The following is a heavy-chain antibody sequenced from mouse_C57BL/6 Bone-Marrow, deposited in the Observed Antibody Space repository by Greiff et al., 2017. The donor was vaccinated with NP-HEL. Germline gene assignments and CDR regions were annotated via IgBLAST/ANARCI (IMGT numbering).Heavy chain of an antibody. CDR2: IHPNSGST. D-gene: IGHD2-2*01. CDR3: ASPFYYGDDPSFAY. Sequence: QVQLQQPGAELVKPGASVKLSCKASGYTFTSYWMHWVKQRPGQGLEWIGMIHPNSGSTNYNEKFKSKATLTVDKSSSTAYMQLSSLTSEDSAVYYCASPFYYGDDPSFAYWGQGTLVTVSA. J-gene: IGHJ3*01. CDR1: GYTFTSYW. V-gene: IGHV1-64*01.